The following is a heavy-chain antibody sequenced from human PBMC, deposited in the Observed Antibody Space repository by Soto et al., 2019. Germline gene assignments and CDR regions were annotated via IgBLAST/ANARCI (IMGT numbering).Heavy chain of an antibody. CDR3: ASMGYHYGSGSYPLDY. CDR1: GGSISSYY. CDR2: MYNSGST. D-gene: IGHD3-10*01. J-gene: IGHJ4*02. Sequence: ASETLSLTFTLSGGSISSYYWTWIRQPPGKGLEWIGFMYNSGSTHYNPSLKSRVTISLDTSKNQFSLNLRSVTAADTAVYYCASMGYHYGSGSYPLDYWGQGTLVTVS. V-gene: IGHV4-59*08.